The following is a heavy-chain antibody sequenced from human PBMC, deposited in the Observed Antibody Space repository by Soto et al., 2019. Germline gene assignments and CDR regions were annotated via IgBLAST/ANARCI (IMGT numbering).Heavy chain of an antibody. D-gene: IGHD3-10*01. V-gene: IGHV3-30*18. CDR2: ISYDGSNK. CDR3: AKDRQVMVRGIDGMDV. CDR1: GFTFSSYG. J-gene: IGHJ6*02. Sequence: AGGSLRLSCAASGFTFSSYGMHWVRQAPGKGLEWVAVISYDGSNKYYADSVKGRFTISRDNSKNTLYLQMNSLRAEDTAVYYCAKDRQVMVRGIDGMDVWGQGTTVTVSS.